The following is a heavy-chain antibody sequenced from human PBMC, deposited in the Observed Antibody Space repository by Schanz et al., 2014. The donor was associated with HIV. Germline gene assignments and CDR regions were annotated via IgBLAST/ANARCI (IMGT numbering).Heavy chain of an antibody. J-gene: IGHJ4*02. CDR1: GGSISSYY. V-gene: IGHV4-59*01. CDR3: ARVQGNFDWPPWD. D-gene: IGHD3-9*01. Sequence: QVQLQESGPGLVKPSETLSLTCTVSGGSISSYYWSWIRQPPGKGLEWIGYIYYTGSTNYNPSLKSRVTISVDTSKNQFSLNLSSVTAADTAVYYCARVQGNFDWPPWDWGQGTLVTVSS. CDR2: IYYTGST.